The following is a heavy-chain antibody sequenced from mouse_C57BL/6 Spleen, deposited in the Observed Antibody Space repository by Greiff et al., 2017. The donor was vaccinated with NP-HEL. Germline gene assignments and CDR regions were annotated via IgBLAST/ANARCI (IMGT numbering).Heavy chain of an antibody. J-gene: IGHJ2*01. V-gene: IGHV1-80*01. CDR2: IYPGDGAN. CDR1: GYAFSSYW. CDR3: AGSSLGY. Sequence: VQLQQSGAELVKPGASVKISCKASGYAFSSYWMNWVKQRPGKGLEWIGQIYPGDGANNYNGKFKGKATLTEDKSSSTAYMQLSSLPSDDSAVYFCAGSSLGYWGQGATLTVSS.